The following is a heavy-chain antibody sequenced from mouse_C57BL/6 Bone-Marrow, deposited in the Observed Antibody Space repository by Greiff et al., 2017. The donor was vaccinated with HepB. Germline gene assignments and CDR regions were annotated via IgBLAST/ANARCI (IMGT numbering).Heavy chain of an antibody. J-gene: IGHJ1*03. V-gene: IGHV5-17*01. D-gene: IGHD1-1*01. Sequence: EVQGVESGGGLVKPGGSLKLSCAASGFTFSDYGMHWVRQAPEKGLEWVAYISSGSSTIYYADTVKGRFTISRDNAKNTLFLQMTSLRSEDTAMYYCARLHYYGSSYWYFDVWGTGTTVTVSS. CDR2: ISSGSSTI. CDR3: ARLHYYGSSYWYFDV. CDR1: GFTFSDYG.